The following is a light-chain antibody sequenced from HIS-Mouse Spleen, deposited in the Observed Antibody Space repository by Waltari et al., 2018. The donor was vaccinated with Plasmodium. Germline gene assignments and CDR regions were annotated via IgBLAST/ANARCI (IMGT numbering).Light chain of an antibody. CDR1: SSDVGGYDY. V-gene: IGLV2-11*01. Sequence: QSALTQPRSVSGSPGQSVTIACTGTSSDVGGYDYVPWSQQHPGQAPQLMIYDVSKRPSGVPDRFSGSKSGNTASLTISGLQAEDEADYYCCSYAGSYTLVFGGGTKLTVL. J-gene: IGLJ2*01. CDR3: CSYAGSYTLV. CDR2: DVS.